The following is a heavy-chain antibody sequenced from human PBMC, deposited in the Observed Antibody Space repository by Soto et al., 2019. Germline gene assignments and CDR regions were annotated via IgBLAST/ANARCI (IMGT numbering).Heavy chain of an antibody. J-gene: IGHJ5*02. V-gene: IGHV5-51*01. CDR2: IYPGDSFT. CDR3: ARLGDNNYRYKQNWFLP. Sequence: PGESLKISCKVSGYNFTNYWIGWVRQMPGKGLEWMGIIYPGDSFTRYSPSLQGQVTISVDKSISTAYLQWRSLKASDTAMYYCARLGDNNYRYKQNWFLPRGKAILGTGSS. D-gene: IGHD4-4*01. CDR1: GYNFTNYW.